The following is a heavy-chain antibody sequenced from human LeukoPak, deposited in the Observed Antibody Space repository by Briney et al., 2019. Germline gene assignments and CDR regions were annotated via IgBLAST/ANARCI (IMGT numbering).Heavy chain of an antibody. CDR3: ARSGSGSSWYYFDY. J-gene: IGHJ4*02. D-gene: IGHD1-26*01. CDR1: GGSFSSYA. V-gene: IGHV3-23*01. CDR2: MSSSDDGR. Sequence: ETLSLTCAVSGGSFSSYAMSWVRQAPGKGLEWVSAMSSSDDGRYYAASVRGRFTISRDTSRSTLYLQMNSLRAEDAAVYYCARSGSGSSWYYFDYWGQGTLVTVSS.